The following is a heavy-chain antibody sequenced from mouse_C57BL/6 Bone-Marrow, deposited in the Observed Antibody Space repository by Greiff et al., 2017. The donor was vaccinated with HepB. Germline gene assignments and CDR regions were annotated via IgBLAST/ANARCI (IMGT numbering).Heavy chain of an antibody. V-gene: IGHV14-4*01. CDR1: GFNIQDDY. CDR3: TNHYYGSSLFAY. D-gene: IGHD1-1*01. J-gene: IGHJ3*01. CDR2: IDPENGDT. Sequence: EVQLQESGAELVRPGASVKLSCTASGFNIQDDYMHWVKQRPEQGLAWIGWIDPENGDTEYASKFQGKATITSETSSNTAYLQLSSLPSEDTAVYYCTNHYYGSSLFAYWGQGALVTVSA.